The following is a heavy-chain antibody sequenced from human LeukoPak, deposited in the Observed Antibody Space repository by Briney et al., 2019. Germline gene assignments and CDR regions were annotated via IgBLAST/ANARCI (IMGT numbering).Heavy chain of an antibody. J-gene: IGHJ4*02. Sequence: PGRSLRLSCAASGFTFADFAIHWVRQAPGKGLEWLAVISYDGSRKSYSDSVKGRFTISRDNAKNSLYLQMNSLRAEDTAVYYCARAADYGDYWVYWGQGTLVTVSS. CDR3: ARAADYGDYWVY. CDR2: ISYDGSRK. V-gene: IGHV3-30*03. CDR1: GFTFADFA. D-gene: IGHD4-17*01.